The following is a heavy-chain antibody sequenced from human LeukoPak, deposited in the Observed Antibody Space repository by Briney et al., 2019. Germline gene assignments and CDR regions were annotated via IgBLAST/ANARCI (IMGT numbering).Heavy chain of an antibody. CDR3: AKDHYGSGGYFDY. J-gene: IGHJ4*02. V-gene: IGHV3-30*02. D-gene: IGHD3-10*01. Sequence: GGSLRLSCAASGFTLSSYGMHWVRQAPGKGLEWVAFIRYDGSNKYYADSVKGRFTISRDNSKNTLYLQMNSLRAEDTAVYYCAKDHYGSGGYFDYWGQGTLVTVSS. CDR2: IRYDGSNK. CDR1: GFTLSSYG.